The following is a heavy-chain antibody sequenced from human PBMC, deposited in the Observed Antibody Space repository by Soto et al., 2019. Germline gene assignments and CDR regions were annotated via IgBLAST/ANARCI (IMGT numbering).Heavy chain of an antibody. CDR2: IYHSGST. J-gene: IGHJ4*02. D-gene: IGHD3-3*01. Sequence: SETLSLTWAVSGVSISSGGYSWSWIRQPPGKGLEWIGYIYHSGSTYYNPSLKSRVTISVDTSKNQLSLKLSSVTAADTAVYYCARRYEYYFDYWGQGTLVTVSS. CDR3: ARRYEYYFDY. V-gene: IGHV4-30-2*01. CDR1: GVSISSGGYS.